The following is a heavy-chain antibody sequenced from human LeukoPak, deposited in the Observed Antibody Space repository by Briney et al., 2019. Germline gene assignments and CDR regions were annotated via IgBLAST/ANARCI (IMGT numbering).Heavy chain of an antibody. CDR1: GFTFSDYY. J-gene: IGHJ5*02. CDR2: ISSSSNYT. Sequence: PRGSLRLSCAASGFTFSDYYMSWIRQAPEKGLEWVSYISSSSNYTNYADSVKGRFTISRDNAKNSLYLQMNSLTAEDTAVYYCARQGNNWFDPWGQGTLVT. V-gene: IGHV3-11*06. CDR3: ARQGNNWFDP.